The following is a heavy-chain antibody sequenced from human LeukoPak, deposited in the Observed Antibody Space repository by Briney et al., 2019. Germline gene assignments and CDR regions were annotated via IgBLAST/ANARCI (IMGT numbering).Heavy chain of an antibody. V-gene: IGHV3-74*01. CDR1: GFTFRNYW. Sequence: GGSLRLSCAASGFTFRNYWMRWVHQAPGKGLMWVSGLSTDGNNTNYADSVKGRFTVSRDNAKNTLYLQMNSLRAEDTAVYYCIREYSSSSGRAFDIWGQGTMVTVSS. D-gene: IGHD6-6*01. CDR2: LSTDGNNT. CDR3: IREYSSSSGRAFDI. J-gene: IGHJ3*02.